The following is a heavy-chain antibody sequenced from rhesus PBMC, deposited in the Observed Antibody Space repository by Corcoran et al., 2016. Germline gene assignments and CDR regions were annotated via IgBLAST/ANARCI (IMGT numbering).Heavy chain of an antibody. V-gene: IGHV3S25*01. CDR1: GFTFSDYY. CDR3: AKPLRSRARGYSGSWNGLDY. D-gene: IGHD6-25*01. CDR2: FNNGGGRT. Sequence: EVQLVESGGGLAKPGGSLRLSCAASGFTFSDYYMDWVRQAPGKGLEWVSAFNNGGGRTNYADSGKRRFTISRNNSKNTLSLQMNSLRAEDTAVYYCAKPLRSRARGYSGSWNGLDYWGQGVLVTVSS. J-gene: IGHJ4*01.